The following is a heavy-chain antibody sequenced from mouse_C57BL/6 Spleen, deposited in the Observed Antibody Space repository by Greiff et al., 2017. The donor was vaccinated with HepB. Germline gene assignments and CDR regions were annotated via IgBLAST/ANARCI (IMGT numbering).Heavy chain of an antibody. CDR2: ISYDGSN. J-gene: IGHJ4*01. Sequence: EVQVVESGPGLVKPSQSLSLTCSVTGYSITSGYYWNWIRQFPGNKLEWMGYISYDGSNNYNPSLKNRISITRDTSKNQFFLKLNSVTTEDTATYYCARENSKGGYNWGQGTSVTVSS. V-gene: IGHV3-6*01. CDR3: ARENSKGGYN. D-gene: IGHD2-5*01. CDR1: GYSITSGYY.